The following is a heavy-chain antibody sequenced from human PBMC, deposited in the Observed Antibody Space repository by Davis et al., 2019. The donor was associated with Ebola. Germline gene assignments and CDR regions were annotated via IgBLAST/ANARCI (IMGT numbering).Heavy chain of an antibody. CDR1: VITFSSYA. D-gene: IGHD3-3*01. CDR2: FSGSGGST. Sequence: GGSLRLSCTDSVITFSSYAMTWVRQAPGKGLEWVSAFSGSGGSTYYADSVKGRFTISRDNSKKTMYLQMNSLRAEDTAVYYCARSGLSFGVVKYHYGMDVWGKGTTVTVSS. CDR3: ARSGLSFGVVKYHYGMDV. V-gene: IGHV3-23*01. J-gene: IGHJ6*04.